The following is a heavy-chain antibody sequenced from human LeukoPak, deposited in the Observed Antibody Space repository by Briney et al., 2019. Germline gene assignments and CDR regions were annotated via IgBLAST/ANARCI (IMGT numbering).Heavy chain of an antibody. CDR1: GGTFSSYA. V-gene: IGHV1-69*05. J-gene: IGHJ4*02. Sequence: GSSVKVSCKASGGTFSSYAISWVRQAPGQGLEWMGGIIPIFGTANYAQKFQGRVTMTTDTSTSTAYMELRSLRSDDTAVYYCARESSAAMAPYFDYWGQGTLVAVSS. CDR3: ARESSAAMAPYFDY. D-gene: IGHD5-18*01. CDR2: IIPIFGTA.